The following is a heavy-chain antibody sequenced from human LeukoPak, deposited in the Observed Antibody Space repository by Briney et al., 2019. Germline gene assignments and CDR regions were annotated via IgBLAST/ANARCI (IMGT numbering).Heavy chain of an antibody. V-gene: IGHV3-30*18. CDR1: GFTFSNYG. J-gene: IGHJ4*02. CDR2: ISHDGSNK. CDR3: AKALTMVRGIIVDYFDQ. Sequence: GRSLRLSCAASGFTFSNYGIHWVRQAPGKGLEWVAVISHDGSNKYYADSVKGRFTLSRDNSKNTLYLQMNSLRAEDTAVYYCAKALTMVRGIIVDYFDQWGQGTLVTVSS. D-gene: IGHD3-10*01.